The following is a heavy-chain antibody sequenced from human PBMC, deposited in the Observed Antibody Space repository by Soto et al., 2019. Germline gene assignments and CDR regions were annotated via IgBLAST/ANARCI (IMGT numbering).Heavy chain of an antibody. D-gene: IGHD3-16*01. CDR1: GFSLSTSGVG. CDR2: IYWDDDK. Sequence: QITLKESGPTLVKPTQTLTLTCIFSGFSLSTSGVGVGWIRQPPGKALEWLAVIYWDDDKRYSPSLKSRVTIARDTSKNQVVFTMTNMDPEDTGTFYCAHLTSWGEGAPFDIWGQGTKVTVSS. J-gene: IGHJ3*02. V-gene: IGHV2-5*02. CDR3: AHLTSWGEGAPFDI.